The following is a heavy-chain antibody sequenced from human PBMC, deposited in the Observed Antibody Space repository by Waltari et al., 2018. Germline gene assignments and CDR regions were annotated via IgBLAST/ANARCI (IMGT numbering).Heavy chain of an antibody. Sequence: QVQLVQSGAEVKKPGSSVKVSCKASGGTFSSYAISWVRQAPGQGLEWMGGIIPIFGTANYAQKFQGRVTITADESTSTAYMELNSLRAEDTAVYYCAKDKGLRFLEWRTPRYYGMDVWGQGTTVIVSS. J-gene: IGHJ6*02. CDR1: GGTFSSYA. CDR3: AKDKGLRFLEWRTPRYYGMDV. V-gene: IGHV1-69*01. CDR2: IIPIFGTA. D-gene: IGHD3-3*01.